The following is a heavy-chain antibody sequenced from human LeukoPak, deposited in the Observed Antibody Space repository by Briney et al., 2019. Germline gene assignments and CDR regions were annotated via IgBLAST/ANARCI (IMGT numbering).Heavy chain of an antibody. Sequence: SETLSLTCAVYGGSFSGYYWSWIRQPPGKGLEWIGEINHSGSTNYNPSLKSRVTISADTSKNQFSLKLSSVTAADTAVYYCARQSTSYYLAYFDYWGQGTLVTVSS. D-gene: IGHD1-26*01. CDR3: ARQSTSYYLAYFDY. J-gene: IGHJ4*02. V-gene: IGHV4-34*01. CDR1: GGSFSGYY. CDR2: INHSGST.